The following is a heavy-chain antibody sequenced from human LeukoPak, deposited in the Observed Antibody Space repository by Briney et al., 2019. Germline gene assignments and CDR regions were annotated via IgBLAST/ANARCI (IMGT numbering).Heavy chain of an antibody. CDR1: GFTFSSYG. V-gene: IGHV3-30*02. CDR3: ARVSYGSGSYWEQIYAFDI. CDR2: IRYDGSNK. J-gene: IGHJ3*02. Sequence: PGRSLRLSCAASGFTFSSYGMHWVRQAPGKGLEWVAFIRYDGSNKYYADSVKGRFTISRDNSKNTLYLQMNSLRAEDTAVYYCARVSYGSGSYWEQIYAFDIWGQGTMVTVSS. D-gene: IGHD3-10*01.